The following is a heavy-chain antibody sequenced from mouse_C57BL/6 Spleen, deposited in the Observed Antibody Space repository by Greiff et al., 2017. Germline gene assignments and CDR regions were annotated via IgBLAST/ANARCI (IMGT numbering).Heavy chain of an antibody. CDR1: GYTFTSYW. V-gene: IGHV1-64*01. CDR3: AGYYYGSSYLGWYFDV. J-gene: IGHJ1*03. Sequence: VQLQQPGAELVKPGASVKLSCKASGYTFTSYWMHWVKQRPGQGLEWIGMIHPNSGSTNYNEKLKSKATLTVDKSSSTAYMQLSSLTSEDSAVYYCAGYYYGSSYLGWYFDVWGTGTTVTVSS. CDR2: IHPNSGST. D-gene: IGHD1-1*01.